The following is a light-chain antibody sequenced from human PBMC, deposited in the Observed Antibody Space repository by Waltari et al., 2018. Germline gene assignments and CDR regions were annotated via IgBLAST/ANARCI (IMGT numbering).Light chain of an antibody. CDR1: SSDIGLYDL. V-gene: IGLV2-23*01. J-gene: IGLJ3*02. CDR3: CSFAGRSWL. CDR2: ETT. Sequence: QSALTQPASVSASLGQSLTISCTGTSSDIGLYDLISWYQQHPGKAPNLIIHETTKRPSGVPNRVSGSKSGNTASLTISGLQVEDEADYYCCSFAGRSWLFGGGTKLTVL.